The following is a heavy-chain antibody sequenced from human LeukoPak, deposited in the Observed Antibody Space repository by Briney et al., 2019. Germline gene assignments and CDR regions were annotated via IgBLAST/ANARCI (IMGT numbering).Heavy chain of an antibody. V-gene: IGHV3-64D*06. CDR1: GFTFSRYA. CDR2: ISSNGGST. D-gene: IGHD3-10*01. J-gene: IGHJ4*02. Sequence: QTGGSLRLSCSASGFTFSRYAMHWVRQAPGKGLEYVSAISSNGGSTYYADSVKGRFTISRDNSKNTLYLQMSSLRTEDTAVYYFVKDGSGSYYTYYFDYWGQGTLVTVSS. CDR3: VKDGSGSYYTYYFDY.